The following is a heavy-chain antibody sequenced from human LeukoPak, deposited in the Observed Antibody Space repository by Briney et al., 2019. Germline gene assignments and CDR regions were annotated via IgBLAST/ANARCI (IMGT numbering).Heavy chain of an antibody. CDR2: IRYDGSNK. D-gene: IGHD7-27*01. CDR3: AKDLGANWGLYDAFDI. CDR1: GFTFSSYG. J-gene: IGHJ3*02. V-gene: IGHV3-30*02. Sequence: SCKASGFTFSSYGMHWVRQAPGKGLEWVAFIRYDGSNKYYADSVKGRFTISRDNSKNTPYLQMNSLRAEDTAVYYCAKDLGANWGLYDAFDIWGQGTMVTVSS.